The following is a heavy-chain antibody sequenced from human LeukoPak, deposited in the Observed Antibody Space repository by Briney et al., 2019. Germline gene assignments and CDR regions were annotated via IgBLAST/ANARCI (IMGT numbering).Heavy chain of an antibody. D-gene: IGHD6-13*01. J-gene: IGHJ4*02. Sequence: PSETLSLTCAVYGGSFSGYYWSWIRQPPGKRLEWIGEINHSGSTNYTPSLKSRDTISVDTSKNKFSLKLSSVTAADTAVYYCASPVTKQQLQNSEGVSDYWGQGTLVTVSS. CDR1: GGSFSGYY. CDR2: INHSGST. CDR3: ASPVTKQQLQNSEGVSDY. V-gene: IGHV4-34*01.